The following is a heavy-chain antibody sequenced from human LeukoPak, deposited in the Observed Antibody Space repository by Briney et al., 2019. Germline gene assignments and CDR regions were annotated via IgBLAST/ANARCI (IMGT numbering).Heavy chain of an antibody. D-gene: IGHD3-10*01. V-gene: IGHV1-2*02. Sequence: ASVKVSCKASGYTFTGYYMHWVRQAPGQGLEWMGWINPNSGGTNYAQKVQGRVTMTRDTSISTAYVELSRLRSDDTAVYYCATYYYGSGSYYRFDPWGQGTLVTVSS. CDR1: GYTFTGYY. CDR2: INPNSGGT. CDR3: ATYYYGSGSYYRFDP. J-gene: IGHJ5*02.